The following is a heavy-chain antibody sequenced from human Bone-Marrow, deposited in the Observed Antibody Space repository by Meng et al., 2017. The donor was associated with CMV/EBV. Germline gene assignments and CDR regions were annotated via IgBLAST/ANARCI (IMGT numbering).Heavy chain of an antibody. D-gene: IGHD3-22*01. CDR3: ARAWVPADSSGFSAPVLDY. V-gene: IGHV3-64*02. CDR1: GFTFSSYA. J-gene: IGHJ4*02. CDR2: ISSNGGST. Sequence: GESLKISCAASGFTFSSYAMHWVRQAPGKGLEYVSAISSNGGSTYYADSVKGRFTISRDNSKNTLYRQMGSLRAEDMAVYYCARAWVPADSSGFSAPVLDYWGQGTRVTGSS.